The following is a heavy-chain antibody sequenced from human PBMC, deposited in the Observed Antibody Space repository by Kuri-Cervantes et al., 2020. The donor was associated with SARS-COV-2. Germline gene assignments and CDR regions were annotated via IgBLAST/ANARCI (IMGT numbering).Heavy chain of an antibody. CDR2: VWYDGSNK. D-gene: IGHD2-21*02. Sequence: GESLKISCAASGFTFNSYGMHWVRQGPGKGLEWVAVVWYDGSNKYYADSVKGRFTISRDNSKNTLYLQMNSLRAEDTAVYYCARDRGGGGDPIAYNWFDPWGQGTLVTVSS. CDR1: GFTFNSYG. V-gene: IGHV3-33*01. CDR3: ARDRGGGGDPIAYNWFDP. J-gene: IGHJ5*02.